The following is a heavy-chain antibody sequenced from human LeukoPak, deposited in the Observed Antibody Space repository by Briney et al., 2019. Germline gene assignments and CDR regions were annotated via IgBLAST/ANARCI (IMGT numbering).Heavy chain of an antibody. Sequence: PGGSLRLSCAASGFTLEDYALHWVRQTPGKGLEWVSGIKRSSGFIAYADFVKGRFTLSRDYAKKSLYLRLNSLRADDTALYYCTKGPACNNGVCHCYLDQWGQGTLVTGSS. CDR3: TKGPACNNGVCHCYLDQ. CDR2: IKRSSGFI. CDR1: GFTLEDYA. J-gene: IGHJ4*02. D-gene: IGHD2-8*01. V-gene: IGHV3-9*01.